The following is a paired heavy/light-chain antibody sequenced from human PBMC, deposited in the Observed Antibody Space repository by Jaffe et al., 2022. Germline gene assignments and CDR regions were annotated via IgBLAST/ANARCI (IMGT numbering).Heavy chain of an antibody. D-gene: IGHD2-2*01. CDR2: ISTSSSYI. CDR1: GFTFSNYS. CDR3: ARADGLPASRTLYYDYYFMDV. J-gene: IGHJ6*03. V-gene: IGHV3-21*01. Sequence: EVQLVESGGGLVKPGGSLRLSCAASGFTFSNYSMNWVRQAPGKGLEWVSSISTSSSYIYYADSMKGRFTISRDNAKSSLYLQMNSLRAEDTAVYYCARADGLPASRTLYYDYYFMDVWGKGTTVTVSS.
Light chain of an antibody. J-gene: IGKJ4*01. Sequence: DIQMTQSPSSLSASVGDRVTITCRASQSISSYLNWYQQKPGKAPKLLIYAASSLQSGVPSRFNGSGSGTDFTLTISSLQPEDFATYYCQQSYSTPLTFGGGTKVEIK. CDR1: QSISSY. CDR3: QQSYSTPLT. CDR2: AAS. V-gene: IGKV1-39*01.